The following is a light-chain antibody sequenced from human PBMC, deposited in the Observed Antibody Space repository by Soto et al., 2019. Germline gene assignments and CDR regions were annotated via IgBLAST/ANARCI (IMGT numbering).Light chain of an antibody. CDR3: QQYHTSSIT. CDR2: DAS. V-gene: IGKV1-5*01. J-gene: IGKJ5*01. CDR1: QTISSW. Sequence: DIKMSQSPSTRSANVGDRVTITCRASQTISSWLAWYQQKPGKAPNLLIYDASTLERGVPSRFSGIGSGTEFTLTIDRLQPDDFATYYCQQYHTSSITFGQGRLLEV.